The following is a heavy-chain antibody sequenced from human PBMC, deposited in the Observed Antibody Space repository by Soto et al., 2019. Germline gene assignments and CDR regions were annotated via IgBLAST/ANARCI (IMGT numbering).Heavy chain of an antibody. CDR2: TYYRSKWYN. CDR1: GDSVSSNNAA. J-gene: IGHJ3*02. D-gene: IGHD3-10*02. Sequence: SQTPSPTCAISGDSVSSNNAALNWIRQSPSRGLEWLGRTYYRSKWYNDYAVSVKSRITINPDTSKNQFSLQLNSVTPEDTAVYYCARNLFGELFYHNDAFDIWGQGTMVTVSS. V-gene: IGHV6-1*01. CDR3: ARNLFGELFYHNDAFDI.